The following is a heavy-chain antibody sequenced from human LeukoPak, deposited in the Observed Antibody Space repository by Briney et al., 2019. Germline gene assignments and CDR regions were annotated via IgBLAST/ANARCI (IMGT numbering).Heavy chain of an antibody. CDR1: GGSFSGYY. J-gene: IGHJ4*02. V-gene: IGHV4-34*01. Sequence: SETLSLTCAVYGGSFSGYYWSWIRQPPGKGLEWIGEINHSGSTNYNPSLKSRVTISVDTSKNQFSLKLSSATAADTAVYYCARATMIVVDYWGQGTLVTVSS. CDR3: ARATMIVVDY. D-gene: IGHD3-22*01. CDR2: INHSGST.